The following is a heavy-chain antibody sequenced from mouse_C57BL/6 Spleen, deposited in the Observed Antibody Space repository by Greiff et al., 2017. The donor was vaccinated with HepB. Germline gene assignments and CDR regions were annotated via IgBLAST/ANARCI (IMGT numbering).Heavy chain of an antibody. CDR3: TRYYYGSSSLSYWYFDV. V-gene: IGHV1-15*01. Sequence: QVQLQQSGAELVRPGASVTLSCKASGYTFTDYEMHWVKQTPVHGLEWIGAIDPETGGTAYNQKFKGKAILTADKSSSTAYMELRSLTSEDTAVYYCTRYYYGSSSLSYWYFDVWGTGTTVTVSS. CDR1: GYTFTDYE. J-gene: IGHJ1*03. CDR2: IDPETGGT. D-gene: IGHD1-1*01.